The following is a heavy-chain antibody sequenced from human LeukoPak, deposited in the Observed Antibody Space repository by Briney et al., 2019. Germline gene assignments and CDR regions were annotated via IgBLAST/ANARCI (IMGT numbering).Heavy chain of an antibody. CDR2: IYYSGST. D-gene: IGHD5/OR15-5a*01. CDR1: GGSISSYY. V-gene: IGHV4-59*12. Sequence: ASETLSLTCTVSGGSISSYYWSWIRRPPGKGLEWIGYIYYSGSTNYNPSLKSRVTISVDTSKNQFSLKLSSVTAADTAVYYCARGSRRPRYYYYMDVWGKGTTVTVSS. CDR3: ARGSRRPRYYYYMDV. J-gene: IGHJ6*03.